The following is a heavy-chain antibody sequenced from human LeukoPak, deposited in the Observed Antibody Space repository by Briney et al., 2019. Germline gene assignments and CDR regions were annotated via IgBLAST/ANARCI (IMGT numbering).Heavy chain of an antibody. J-gene: IGHJ4*02. CDR2: IYYTGAT. V-gene: IGHV4-59*08. Sequence: PSETLSLTCTVSGGSISTYWTWIRQLPGKGLEWIGYIYYTGATSYNPSLKSRVIISVDTSKKQFSLKLTSVTAADTAVYYCARYGGSGWVIDNWGQGTLVTVSS. CDR1: GGSISTY. D-gene: IGHD6-19*01. CDR3: ARYGGSGWVIDN.